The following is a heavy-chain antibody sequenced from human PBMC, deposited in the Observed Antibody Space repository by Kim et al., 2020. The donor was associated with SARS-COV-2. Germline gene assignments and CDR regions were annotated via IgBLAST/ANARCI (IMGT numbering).Heavy chain of an antibody. Sequence: GSANYNPSRKSRGTMSVDASKNLFSLELSCVTAADTAVYYCARGWAGVYWGQGTLVTVSS. CDR2: GSA. D-gene: IGHD3-10*01. J-gene: IGHJ4*02. CDR3: ARGWAGVY. V-gene: IGHV4-59*09.